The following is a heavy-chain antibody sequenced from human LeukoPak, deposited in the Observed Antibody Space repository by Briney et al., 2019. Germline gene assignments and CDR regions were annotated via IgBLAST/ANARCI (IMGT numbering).Heavy chain of an antibody. CDR3: ARVSGLYYGSGRTDSLDAFDI. V-gene: IGHV4-4*02. CDR1: GGSISSSNW. CDR2: IYHSGST. J-gene: IGHJ3*02. Sequence: SETLSLTCAVSGGSISSSNWWSWVRQPPGKGLEWIGEIYHSGSTNYNPSLKSRVTISVDKSKNQFSLKLSSVTAADTAVYYCARVSGLYYGSGRTDSLDAFDIWGQGTMVTVSS. D-gene: IGHD3-10*01.